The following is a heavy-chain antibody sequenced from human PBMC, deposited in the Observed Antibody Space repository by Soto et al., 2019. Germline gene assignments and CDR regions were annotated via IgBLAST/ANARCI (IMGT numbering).Heavy chain of an antibody. Sequence: PSEPLSLPCPLSGGSISTGPYYWSSIRQHPGKGLAWIGYIYYTGSTTCNPSLKSRVTISVDTSKNQFSLQLSSVTAADTAVYYGANFNRYCDLLGRGNLVTGS. V-gene: IGHV4-61*01. CDR1: GGSISTGPYY. CDR3: ANFNRYCDL. J-gene: IGHJ2*01. CDR2: IYYTGST.